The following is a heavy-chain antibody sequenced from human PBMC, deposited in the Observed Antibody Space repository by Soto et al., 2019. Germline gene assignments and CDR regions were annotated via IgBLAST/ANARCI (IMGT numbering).Heavy chain of an antibody. D-gene: IGHD1-26*01. CDR1: GFTFSSYS. CDR3: ARHGITGSYYDAFDI. Sequence: GGSLRLSCAASGFTFSSYSKNWVRQAPGKGLEWVSSISTSSSYIYYADSMKGRFTISRDNAKNSLYLQMNSLRAEDTAVCYCARHGITGSYYDAFDIWGQGTMVTVSS. J-gene: IGHJ3*02. CDR2: ISTSSSYI. V-gene: IGHV3-21*01.